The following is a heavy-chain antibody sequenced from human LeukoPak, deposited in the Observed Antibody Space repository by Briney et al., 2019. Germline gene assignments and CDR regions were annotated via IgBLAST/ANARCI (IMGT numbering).Heavy chain of an antibody. V-gene: IGHV3-23*01. Sequence: GGSLRLSCAASGLTFSSYVMSWVRQAPGKGLEWVSGISGSGYNTFYADSVKGRFIISRDESKNTMSLLMNTLRAEDTAIYYCAKGGELLGYFDSWGQGTLVTVSS. J-gene: IGHJ4*02. D-gene: IGHD1-7*01. CDR1: GLTFSSYV. CDR3: AKGGELLGYFDS. CDR2: ISGSGYNT.